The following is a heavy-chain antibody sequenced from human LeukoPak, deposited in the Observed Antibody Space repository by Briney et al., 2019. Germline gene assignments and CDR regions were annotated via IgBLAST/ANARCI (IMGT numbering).Heavy chain of an antibody. D-gene: IGHD4-17*01. CDR1: GFTFSNYW. Sequence: GGSLRLSCAASGFTFSNYWMHWVRQPPGKGLVWVSRIDGEGSGTSYADSVRGRLTISRDNAKNTVYLQMNSLRAEDTAVYYCTTVFDYWGQGILVTVSS. V-gene: IGHV3-74*01. CDR2: IDGEGSGT. J-gene: IGHJ4*02. CDR3: TTVFDY.